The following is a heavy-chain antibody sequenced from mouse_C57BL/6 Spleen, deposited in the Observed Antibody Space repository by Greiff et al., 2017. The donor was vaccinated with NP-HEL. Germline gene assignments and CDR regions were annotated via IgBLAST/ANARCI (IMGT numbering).Heavy chain of an antibody. V-gene: IGHV1-54*01. D-gene: IGHD1-3*01. Sequence: QVQLKESGAELVRPGTSVKVSCKASGYAFTNYLIAWVKQRPGQGLEWIGVINPGSGGTNYNEKFKGKATLTADKSSSTAYMQLSSLTAEDSAVYYCARGDNYVDWGQGTLVTVSA. CDR1: GYAFTNYL. CDR2: INPGSGGT. CDR3: ARGDNYVD. J-gene: IGHJ3*01.